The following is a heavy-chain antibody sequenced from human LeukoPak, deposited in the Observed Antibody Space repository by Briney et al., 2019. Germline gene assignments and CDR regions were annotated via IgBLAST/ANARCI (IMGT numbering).Heavy chain of an antibody. D-gene: IGHD6-13*01. J-gene: IGHJ6*03. CDR1: GYSISSGHY. CDR2: IFHSGST. Sequence: SETLSLTCTVSGYSISSGHYWGWIRQPPGKGLEWIGSIFHSGSTYYNPSLKSRVTISVDTSKNQFSLKLSSVTAADTAAYYCARDANSRDDYYYYMDVWGKGTTVTVSS. V-gene: IGHV4-38-2*02. CDR3: ARDANSRDDYYYYMDV.